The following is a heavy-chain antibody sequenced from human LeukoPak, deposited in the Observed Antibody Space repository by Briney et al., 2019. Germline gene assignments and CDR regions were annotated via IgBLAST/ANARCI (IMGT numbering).Heavy chain of an antibody. CDR3: AKDRGSSSPVDY. Sequence: GGSLRLSCAASGFTFSSYGMHWVRQAPGKGLEWVAVISYDGSNKYYADSVKGRFTISRDNSKNTLYLQMNSLRAEDTAVYYCAKDRGSSSPVDYWDQGTLVTVSS. D-gene: IGHD6-13*01. CDR2: ISYDGSNK. CDR1: GFTFSSYG. J-gene: IGHJ4*02. V-gene: IGHV3-30*18.